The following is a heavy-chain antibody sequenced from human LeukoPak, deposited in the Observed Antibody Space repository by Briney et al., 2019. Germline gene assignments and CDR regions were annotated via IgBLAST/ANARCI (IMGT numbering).Heavy chain of an antibody. CDR1: GYTFTSYD. CDR2: MNPNSGNT. CDR3: TRARDCGGCGCYPESDP. D-gene: IGHD2-15*01. J-gene: IGHJ5*02. Sequence: ASVTVSCKASGYTFTSYDINWVRQATGQGLEWMGWMNPNSGNTGYAQKFQGRVTMTRNTSIRTAYMELSSLRSEDTAVYYCTRARDCGGCGCYPESDPWGQGTLVTVSS. V-gene: IGHV1-8*01.